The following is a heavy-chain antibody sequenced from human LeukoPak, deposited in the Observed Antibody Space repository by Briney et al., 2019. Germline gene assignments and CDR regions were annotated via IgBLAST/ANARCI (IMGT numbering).Heavy chain of an antibody. CDR3: ARELRIRRYDILTGYFSGFDY. Sequence: PSETLSLTCTVSGGSISTYYWSWIRQPPGRGLEWIGYIYYTGSTNYNPSLKSRVAISVGASKNQFSLQPSSVTASDTAVYYCARELRIRRYDILTGYFSGFDYWGQRTLVTVS. CDR2: IYYTGST. V-gene: IGHV4-59*01. J-gene: IGHJ4*02. D-gene: IGHD3-9*01. CDR1: GGSISTYY.